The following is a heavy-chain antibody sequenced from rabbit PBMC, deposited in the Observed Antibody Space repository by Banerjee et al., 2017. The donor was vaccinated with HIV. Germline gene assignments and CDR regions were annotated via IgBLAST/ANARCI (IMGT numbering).Heavy chain of an antibody. D-gene: IGHD5-1*01. CDR2: IYNGDGNG. CDR3: ARATKAYGSALDL. CDR1: GFTLSSYY. V-gene: IGHV1S45*01. Sequence: QEQLVESGGGLVKPEGSLTLTCTASGFTLSSYYMCWARQAPGKGLEWIACIYNGDGNGYYANWAKGRFTISKTSSTTVTLQMTSLTAADTATYFCARATKAYGSALDLWGQGTLVTVS. J-gene: IGHJ6*01.